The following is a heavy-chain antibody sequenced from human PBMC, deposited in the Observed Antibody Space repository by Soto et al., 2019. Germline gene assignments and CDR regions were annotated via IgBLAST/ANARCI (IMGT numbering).Heavy chain of an antibody. Sequence: EVQLVESGGGLVQPGGSLKLSCAASRFTFSGSAMHWVRQASGKGLEWVGRIRSKANSYATAYAASVKGRFTISRDDSKNTAYLQMNSLKTEDTAVYYCTTAWSGYYTGGVYYGMDVWGQGTTVTVSS. J-gene: IGHJ6*02. CDR1: RFTFSGSA. D-gene: IGHD3-3*01. CDR3: TTAWSGYYTGGVYYGMDV. V-gene: IGHV3-73*01. CDR2: IRSKANSYAT.